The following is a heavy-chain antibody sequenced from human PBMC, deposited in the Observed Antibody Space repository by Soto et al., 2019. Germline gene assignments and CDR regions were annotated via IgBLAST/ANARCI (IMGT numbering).Heavy chain of an antibody. Sequence: PGGSLRLSCAASGFTFSSYAMNWVRQAPGKGLEWISYITSTSSAINYADSVRGRFTISRDNAMRPLFLHMNSLRDEDAAVYYCARDGKGAAYTHGPYYFDYWGQGALVTVSS. J-gene: IGHJ4*02. CDR3: ARDGKGAAYTHGPYYFDY. V-gene: IGHV3-48*02. D-gene: IGHD1-1*01. CDR1: GFTFSSYA. CDR2: ITSTSSAI.